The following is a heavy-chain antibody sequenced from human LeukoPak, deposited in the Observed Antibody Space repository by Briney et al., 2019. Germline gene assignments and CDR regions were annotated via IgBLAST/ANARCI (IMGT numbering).Heavy chain of an antibody. D-gene: IGHD2-21*02. CDR3: ARGPLTIYCGGDCYHDY. CDR2: MNPNSGNT. J-gene: IGHJ4*02. CDR1: GGTFSSYA. V-gene: IGHV1-8*03. Sequence: ASVKVSCKASGGTFSSYAISWVRQAPGQGLEWMGWMNPNSGNTGYAQKFQGRVTITRNTSISTAYMELSSLRSEDTAVYYCARGPLTIYCGGDCYHDYWGQGTLVTVSS.